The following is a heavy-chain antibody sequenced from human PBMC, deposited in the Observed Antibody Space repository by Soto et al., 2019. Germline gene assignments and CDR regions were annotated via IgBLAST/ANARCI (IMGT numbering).Heavy chain of an antibody. CDR2: INPNSGGT. CDR3: ARIRGYGPGGAFDI. D-gene: IGHD5-12*01. CDR1: GYTFTGYY. J-gene: IGHJ3*02. Sequence: ASVKVSCKASGYTFTGYYMHWVRQAPGQGLEWMGWINPNSGGTNYAQKFQGWVTMTRDTSISTAYMELSRLRSDDTAVYYCARIRGYGPGGAFDIWGQGTMVTVSS. V-gene: IGHV1-2*04.